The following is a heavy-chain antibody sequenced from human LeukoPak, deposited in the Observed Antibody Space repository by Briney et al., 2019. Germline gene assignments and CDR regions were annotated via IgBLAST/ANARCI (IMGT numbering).Heavy chain of an antibody. CDR2: IKQDGSEK. J-gene: IGHJ6*02. CDR1: GFTFSNYW. CDR3: AKAPGYYYDSSGRRGPRYYYGMDV. Sequence: PGGSLRLSCAASGFTFSNYWISWVRQAPGKGLQWVANIKQDGSEKYYVDSVKGRFTISRDNAKKSLYLQMSSLRAEDTAVYYCAKAPGYYYDSSGRRGPRYYYGMDVWGQGTTVTVSS. D-gene: IGHD3-22*01. V-gene: IGHV3-7*01.